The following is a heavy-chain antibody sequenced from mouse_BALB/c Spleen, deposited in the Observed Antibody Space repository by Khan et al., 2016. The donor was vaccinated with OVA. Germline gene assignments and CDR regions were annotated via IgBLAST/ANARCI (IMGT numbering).Heavy chain of an antibody. Sequence: QVQLKESGPGLVAPSQSLSITCTVSGFSLSRYSVHWVRQPPGKGLEWLGIIWIGGSADYNSPLKSRLSISKDNSKSQVFLKMTSLQTDDTAMYYCARNRDGGSYWYFDVWGAGTTVTVSS. CDR2: IWIGGSA. J-gene: IGHJ1*01. CDR1: GFSLSRYS. V-gene: IGHV2-6-4*01. CDR3: ARNRDGGSYWYFDV. D-gene: IGHD3-3*01.